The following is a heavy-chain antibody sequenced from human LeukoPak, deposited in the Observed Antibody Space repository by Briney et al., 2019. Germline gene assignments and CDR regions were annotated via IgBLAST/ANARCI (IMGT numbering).Heavy chain of an antibody. CDR3: ARETYYYDSSGYCPPGY. V-gene: IGHV5-10-1*01. Sequence: PGESLKISCKGSGYSFTSYWISWVRQMPGKGLEWMGRIDPSDSYTNYSPSFQGHVTISADKSISTAYLQWSSLKASDTAMYYCARETYYYDSSGYCPPGYWGQGTLVTVSS. CDR2: IDPSDSYT. J-gene: IGHJ4*02. CDR1: GYSFTSYW. D-gene: IGHD3-22*01.